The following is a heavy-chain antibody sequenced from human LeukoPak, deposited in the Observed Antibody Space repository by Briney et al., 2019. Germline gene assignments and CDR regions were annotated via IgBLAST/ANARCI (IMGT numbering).Heavy chain of an antibody. CDR1: GGSISSYY. Sequence: SETLSLTCTVSGGSISSYYWRWIRQPPGKGVEWVGYIYYSGSTNYNPSLESRVTISVDTSKNQFSLKLSSVTAADTAVYYCARYAWLQFRSFDYWGQGTLVTVSS. CDR2: IYYSGST. V-gene: IGHV4-59*01. CDR3: ARYAWLQFRSFDY. D-gene: IGHD5-24*01. J-gene: IGHJ4*02.